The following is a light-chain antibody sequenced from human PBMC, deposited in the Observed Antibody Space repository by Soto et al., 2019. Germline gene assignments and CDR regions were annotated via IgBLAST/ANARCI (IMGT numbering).Light chain of an antibody. V-gene: IGKV3-15*01. CDR2: GAS. CDR3: QQYNNWPPVT. J-gene: IGKJ1*01. Sequence: EIVMTQSPATLSVSPGERATLSCRASQSVGTNLAWYQQKPGQAPRLLFYGASTRATGIPARFSGSGSGTEFSLSISSLQSEDFAVYYCQQYNNWPPVTFGQGTKVDIK. CDR1: QSVGTN.